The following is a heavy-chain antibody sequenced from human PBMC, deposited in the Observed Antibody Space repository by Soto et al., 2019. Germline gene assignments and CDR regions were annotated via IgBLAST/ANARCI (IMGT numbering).Heavy chain of an antibody. CDR2: IKQDGSEK. CDR3: ARDSPDGGSSSSYYYYYGMDV. Sequence: EVQLVESGGGLVQPGGSLRLSCAASGFTFSSYWMSWVRQAPGNGLEWVANIKQDGSEKYYVDSVKGRFTISRDNAKNSLYLQMNSLRAEDTAVYYCARDSPDGGSSSSYYYYYGMDVWGKGTTVNVSS. D-gene: IGHD6-6*01. J-gene: IGHJ6*04. V-gene: IGHV3-7*03. CDR1: GFTFSSYW.